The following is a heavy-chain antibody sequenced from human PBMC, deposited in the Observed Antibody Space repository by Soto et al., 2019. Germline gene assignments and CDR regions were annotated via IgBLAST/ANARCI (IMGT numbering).Heavy chain of an antibody. Sequence: ASVKNFCKAAGYNITSYDINWVRQAPGKGLEWMGWMNPDGGNTGYGQTFQGRVTMTTNTSISTAYMELSSLRAEDTAVYYCATTGDCGSRCHYYFYCMDVWGQGTMVTVSS. V-gene: IGHV1-8*01. CDR3: ATTGDCGSRCHYYFYCMDV. J-gene: IGHJ6*02. CDR2: MNPDGGNT. D-gene: IGHD1-26*01. CDR1: GYNITSYD.